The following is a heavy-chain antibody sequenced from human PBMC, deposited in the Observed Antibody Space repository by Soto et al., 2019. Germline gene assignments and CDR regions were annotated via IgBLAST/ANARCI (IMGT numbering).Heavy chain of an antibody. J-gene: IGHJ6*03. V-gene: IGHV1-8*01. CDR1: GYTFTRYD. D-gene: IGHD3-3*01. CDR2: MNPNSGNT. Sequence: ASVKVSCKASGYTFTRYDINWVRQATGQGLEWMGWMNPNSGNTGYAQKFQGRVTMTRNTSISTAYMELSSLRSEDTAVYYCARGHYDFYYMDVWGKGTTVTVSS. CDR3: ARGHYDFYYMDV.